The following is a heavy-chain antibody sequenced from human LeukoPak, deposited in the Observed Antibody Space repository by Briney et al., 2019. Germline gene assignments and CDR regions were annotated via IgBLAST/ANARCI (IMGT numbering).Heavy chain of an antibody. CDR2: ISGSGSST. J-gene: IGHJ5*02. Sequence: GGSLRLSCAASGFTFTNAWMSWVRQAPGKGLEWLSSISGSGSSTYYADSVKGRFTISRDNSKNTLYLQMNSLRAEDTAVYYCAKDTVAVAALFDPWGQGTLVTVSS. CDR3: AKDTVAVAALFDP. D-gene: IGHD6-19*01. V-gene: IGHV3-23*01. CDR1: GFTFTNAW.